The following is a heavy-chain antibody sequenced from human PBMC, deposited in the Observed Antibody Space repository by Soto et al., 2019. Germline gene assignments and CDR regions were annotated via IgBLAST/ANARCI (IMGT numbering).Heavy chain of an antibody. D-gene: IGHD5-12*01. Sequence: SETLSLTCTVAGGSISSYYWSWIRQPPGKGLEWIGYIYYSGSTNYNPSLKSRVTISVDTSKNQFSLKLSSVTAADTAVYYCARGGDGYNYYYYGMDVWGQGTTVTVSS. CDR1: GGSISSYY. V-gene: IGHV4-59*01. CDR3: ARGGDGYNYYYYGMDV. J-gene: IGHJ6*02. CDR2: IYYSGST.